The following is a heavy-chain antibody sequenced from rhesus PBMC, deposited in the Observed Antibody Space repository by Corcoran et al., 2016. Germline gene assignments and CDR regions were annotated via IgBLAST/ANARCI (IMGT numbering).Heavy chain of an antibody. CDR2: IRIKSSNYGT. CDR3: ATGWSAGY. CDR1: GFTFSVSA. Sequence: EVQLVESGGGLVKPGGSLRLSCAAPGFTFSVSAVHWVRQASGKGLECVGRIRIKSSNYGTGYAASVKGRFTISRDDSENTAYLQMNSLKTEDTAVYYCATGWSAGYWGQGVLVTVSS. V-gene: IGHV3-118*01. D-gene: IGHD2-39*02. J-gene: IGHJ4*01.